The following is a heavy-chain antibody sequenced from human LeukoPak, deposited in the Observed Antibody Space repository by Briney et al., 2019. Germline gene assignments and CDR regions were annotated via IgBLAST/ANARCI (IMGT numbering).Heavy chain of an antibody. Sequence: ASXKVSCKVSGYTFTNYYMHWVRQAPGKGLEWMGLVDPEDGETIYAKKFQGRVTITADTSTETAYMELSSLRSEDTAVYYCATGKGTGAFDIWGQGTMVTVSS. CDR3: ATGKGTGAFDI. J-gene: IGHJ3*02. D-gene: IGHD3-10*01. CDR1: GYTFTNYY. CDR2: VDPEDGET. V-gene: IGHV1-69-2*01.